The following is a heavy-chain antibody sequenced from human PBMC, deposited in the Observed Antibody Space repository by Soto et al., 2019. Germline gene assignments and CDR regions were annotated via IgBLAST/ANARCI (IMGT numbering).Heavy chain of an antibody. CDR2: ISGSGGST. CDR1: RFPFSSDA. J-gene: IGHJ6*02. Sequence: GGSLRLSCAASRFPFSSDAMSGVRPTPGKGLEWVSAISGSGGSTYYADSVKGRFTISRDNSKNTLYLQMNSLRAEDTAVYYCAKGFLEWLLYYYGMDVWGQGTTVTVSS. V-gene: IGHV3-23*01. CDR3: AKGFLEWLLYYYGMDV. D-gene: IGHD3-3*01.